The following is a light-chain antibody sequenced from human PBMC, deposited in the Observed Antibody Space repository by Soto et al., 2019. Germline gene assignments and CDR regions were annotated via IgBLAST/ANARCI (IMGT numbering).Light chain of an antibody. Sequence: QSVLTQPPSASGSPGQSVTISCTGTSSDVGGYNYVSWYQQHPGKAPKLMIYEVSKRPSGVPDRFSGSNSDNTASLTVSGLQAEDEADYYCSSYAGSTVVFGGGTKLTVL. V-gene: IGLV2-8*01. CDR1: SSDVGGYNY. J-gene: IGLJ2*01. CDR3: SSYAGSTVV. CDR2: EVS.